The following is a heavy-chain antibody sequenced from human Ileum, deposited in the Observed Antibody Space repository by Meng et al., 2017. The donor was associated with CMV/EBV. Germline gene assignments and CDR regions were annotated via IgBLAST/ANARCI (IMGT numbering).Heavy chain of an antibody. CDR3: ARIIVSRGYSFDY. D-gene: IGHD5-18*01. CDR1: GYTFTNNI. V-gene: IGHV1-2*02. J-gene: IGHJ4*02. CDR2: FNPNSGST. Sequence: SVAEISKPGASLKVSCKTSGYTFTNNIMNWVRQAPGQGLEWMGWFNPNSGSTNYAQKFQGRVTMTRDTSISTAYMELNRLTSDDTAMYFCARIIVSRGYSFDYWGQGTLVTVSS.